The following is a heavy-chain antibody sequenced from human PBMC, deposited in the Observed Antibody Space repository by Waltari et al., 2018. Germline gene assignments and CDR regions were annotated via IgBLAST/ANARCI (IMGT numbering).Heavy chain of an antibody. CDR2: IGTAGDT. V-gene: IGHV3-13*01. Sequence: WVRQATGKGLEWVSAIGTAGDTYYPGSVKGRFTISRENAKNSLYLQMNSLRAGDTAVYYCARGGSNGAFDIWGQGTMVTVSS. D-gene: IGHD3-10*01. CDR3: ARGGSNGAFDI. J-gene: IGHJ3*02.